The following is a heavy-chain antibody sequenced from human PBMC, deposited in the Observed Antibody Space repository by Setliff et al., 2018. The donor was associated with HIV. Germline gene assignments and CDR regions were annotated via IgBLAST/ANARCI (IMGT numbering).Heavy chain of an antibody. CDR1: GYTFTSYG. Sequence: ASVKVSCKASGYTFTSYGISWVRQAPGQGLEWMGWISDYNGNTNYAQKLQGRVTMTTDTSTSTAYMELRSLRSDDTAVYYCATVAGALKAFDIWGQGTMVTVSS. J-gene: IGHJ3*02. CDR3: ATVAGALKAFDI. V-gene: IGHV1-18*01. D-gene: IGHD7-27*01. CDR2: ISDYNGNT.